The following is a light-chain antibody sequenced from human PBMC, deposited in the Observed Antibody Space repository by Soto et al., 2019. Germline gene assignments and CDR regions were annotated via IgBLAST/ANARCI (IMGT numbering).Light chain of an antibody. CDR1: SGHSSYA. CDR3: QTRGTGNG. V-gene: IGLV4-69*01. Sequence: QSVLTQSPSASASLGASFKLTCTLSSGHSSYAIAWHQQQPEKGPRYLIKLNSDGSHSKGDGIPDRFSGSSSGAERYLTISSLQSEDEADYYCQTRGTGNGFGGGTKLTVL. CDR2: LNSDGSH. J-gene: IGLJ2*01.